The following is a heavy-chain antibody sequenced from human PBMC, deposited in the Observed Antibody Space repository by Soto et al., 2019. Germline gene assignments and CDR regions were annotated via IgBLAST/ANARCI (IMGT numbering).Heavy chain of an antibody. J-gene: IGHJ4*02. CDR3: DRVVEYVD. CDR1: GGSISSGDYN. V-gene: IGHV4-30-4*01. D-gene: IGHD3-16*01. Sequence: QVQLQESGPGLVKPSQTLSLTCTVSGGSISSGDYNWSWIRQPPGKGLEWIGYIYYSGITYYNSSLKSRATISVDTSKNQFFLKLSSVTVADTAVYYCDRVVEYVDWGQGTLVTVSS. CDR2: IYYSGIT.